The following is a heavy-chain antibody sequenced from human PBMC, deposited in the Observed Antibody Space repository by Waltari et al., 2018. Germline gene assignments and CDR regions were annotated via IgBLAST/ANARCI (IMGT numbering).Heavy chain of an antibody. Sequence: QVQLVESGVGVVQPGGSLRLSCAASGFTFSSYGMHWVRQAPGKGREWVAFIRYDGSNKDYADSVKGRLTISRDNSKNTLYLQMNSLRAEDTAVYYCAKDYMNWGGLGYWGQGTLVTVSS. CDR3: AKDYMNWGGLGY. V-gene: IGHV3-30*02. CDR2: IRYDGSNK. CDR1: GFTFSSYG. J-gene: IGHJ4*02. D-gene: IGHD7-27*01.